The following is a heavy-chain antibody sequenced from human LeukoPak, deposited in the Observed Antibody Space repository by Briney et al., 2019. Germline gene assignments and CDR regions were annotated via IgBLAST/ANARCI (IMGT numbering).Heavy chain of an antibody. CDR2: IRNKANGGTT. J-gene: IGHJ3*02. CDR3: SRFYSSGWASGAFDI. CDR1: GFTFSDYA. V-gene: IGHV3-49*04. D-gene: IGHD3-22*01. Sequence: GGSLRLSCTTSGFTFSDYAVSWVRQAPGKGLEWIGFIRNKANGGTTEYAASVKGRSTISRDDSKTIAHLQMSSLKTEDTAVYYCSRFYSSGWASGAFDIWGQGTMVTVSS.